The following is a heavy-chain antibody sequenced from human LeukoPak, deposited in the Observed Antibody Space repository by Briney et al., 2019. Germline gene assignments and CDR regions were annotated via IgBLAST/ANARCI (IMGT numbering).Heavy chain of an antibody. CDR2: IRSKAYGGTT. J-gene: IGHJ3*02. Sequence: GGSLRLSCTASGFTFGDYAMSWVRQAPGKGLEWVGFIRSKAYGGTTEYAASVKGRFTISRDDSKSIAYLQMNSLKTEDTAVYYCLWFKLLTPTDHAFDIWGQGTMVTVSS. D-gene: IGHD2-15*01. CDR1: GFTFGDYA. CDR3: LWFKLLTPTDHAFDI. V-gene: IGHV3-49*04.